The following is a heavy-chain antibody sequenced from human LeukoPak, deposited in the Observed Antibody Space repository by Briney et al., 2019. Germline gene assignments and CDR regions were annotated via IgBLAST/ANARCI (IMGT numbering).Heavy chain of an antibody. Sequence: PGRSLRLSCVASGSTFSLFGMHWVRQAPGKGLEWVALISYDGSNKWYADSVEGRFTTSRDNSKNTLYLQMSSLRAEDTAVYYCAKDEPGISATRPDYWGQGTLVSVSS. CDR3: AKDEPGISATRPDY. CDR2: ISYDGSNK. D-gene: IGHD6-19*01. J-gene: IGHJ4*02. V-gene: IGHV3-30*18. CDR1: GSTFSLFG.